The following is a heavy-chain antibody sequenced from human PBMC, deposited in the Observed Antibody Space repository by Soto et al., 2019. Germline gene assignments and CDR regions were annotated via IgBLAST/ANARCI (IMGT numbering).Heavy chain of an antibody. CDR3: ARDSSGDGSGSYHYFDY. J-gene: IGHJ4*02. V-gene: IGHV4-30-4*08. D-gene: IGHD3-10*01. CDR2: IYYSGST. CDR1: GGSISSYY. Sequence: PSETLSLTCTVSGGSISSYYWSWIRQPPGKGLEWIGYIYYSGSTYYNPSLKSRVTISVDTSKNQFSLKLSSVTAADTAVYYCARDSSGDGSGSYHYFDYWGQGTLVTVSS.